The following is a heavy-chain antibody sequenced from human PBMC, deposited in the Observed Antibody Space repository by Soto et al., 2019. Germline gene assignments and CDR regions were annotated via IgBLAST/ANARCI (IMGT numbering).Heavy chain of an antibody. J-gene: IGHJ4*02. Sequence: EVHLWESGGDLVQPGGSLRVSSVGSGYTFSSRAMSWVRQAPGKGLEWVSGIDGGGTTDYADSVKGRFTISRDNSQDTLYLQMNSLRAEDTAVYYCATLLGFSSGGSWYSHVADYWGQGTLVTVSS. CDR2: IDGGGTT. V-gene: IGHV3-23*01. D-gene: IGHD2-8*02. CDR3: ATLLGFSSGGSWYSHVADY. CDR1: GYTFSSRA.